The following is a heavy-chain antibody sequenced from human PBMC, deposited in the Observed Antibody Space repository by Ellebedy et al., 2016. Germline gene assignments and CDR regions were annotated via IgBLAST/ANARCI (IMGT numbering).Heavy chain of an antibody. V-gene: IGHV1-2*02. CDR2: INPNSGGT. CDR1: GYTFTGYY. D-gene: IGHD5-18*01. CDR3: ARDLLHTAISMPIDY. Sequence: ASVKVSXXASGYTFTGYYMHWVRQAPGQGLEWMGWINPNSGGTNYAQKFQGRVTMTRDTSIRTAYMELSRLRSDDTAVYYCARDLLHTAISMPIDYWGQGTLVTVSS. J-gene: IGHJ4*02.